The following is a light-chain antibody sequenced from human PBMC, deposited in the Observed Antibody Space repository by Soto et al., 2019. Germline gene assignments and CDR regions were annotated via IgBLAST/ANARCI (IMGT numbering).Light chain of an antibody. V-gene: IGLV2-14*01. J-gene: IGLJ3*02. Sequence: QSVLTQPASVSGSPGQSITISCTGTSSDVGGYNYVSWYQQHPGKAPKLIIYEVTNRPSGVSNRFSGSKSGNTASLTISGLQAEDEADYYCTSYARSSTLVVFGGGTKVTVL. CDR1: SSDVGGYNY. CDR3: TSYARSSTLVV. CDR2: EVT.